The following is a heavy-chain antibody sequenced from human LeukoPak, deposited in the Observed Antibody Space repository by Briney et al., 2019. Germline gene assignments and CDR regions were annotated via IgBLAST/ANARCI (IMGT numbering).Heavy chain of an antibody. CDR3: ARGRPWELRSYYYYMDV. CDR2: MNPNSGNT. D-gene: IGHD1-26*01. CDR1: GYTFTSYD. J-gene: IGHJ6*03. Sequence: WASVKVSCKASGYTFTSYDINWVRQATGQGLEWMGWMNPNSGNTGYAQKFQGRVTMTRNTSISTAYMELSSLRSEDTAVYYCARGRPWELRSYYYYMDVWGKGTTVTVSS. V-gene: IGHV1-8*01.